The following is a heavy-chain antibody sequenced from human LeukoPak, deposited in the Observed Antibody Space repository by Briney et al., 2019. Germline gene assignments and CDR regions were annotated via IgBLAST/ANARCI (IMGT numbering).Heavy chain of an antibody. CDR2: SDPKSGAT. CDR1: GYTFTSYY. CDR3: ARAYSPPQWSPFDY. Sequence: ASVKVSCKTSGYTFTSYYIHWLRQAPGQRFEWMGWSDPKSGATKYEHFQGRVTMTRDTSISTAYMELSRLTSDDTAVYYCARAYSPPQWSPFDYWGQGTLVTVSS. J-gene: IGHJ4*02. V-gene: IGHV1-2*02. D-gene: IGHD6-13*01.